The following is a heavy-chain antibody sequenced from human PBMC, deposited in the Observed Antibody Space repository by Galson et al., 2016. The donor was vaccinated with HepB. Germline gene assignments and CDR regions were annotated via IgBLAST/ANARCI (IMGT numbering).Heavy chain of an antibody. V-gene: IGHV1-3*01. CDR3: ARGSRPFTSMVLDY. J-gene: IGHJ4*02. D-gene: IGHD5-18*01. CDR1: GYTFGGHG. Sequence: SVKVSCKASGYTFGGHGIHWVRQAPGQRLEWMGWIHAGNGNTKYSQKFQGSVTITRDTSASTAYMELSDLRSEDTAVYFCARGSRPFTSMVLDYWGQGTLVTVSS. CDR2: IHAGNGNT.